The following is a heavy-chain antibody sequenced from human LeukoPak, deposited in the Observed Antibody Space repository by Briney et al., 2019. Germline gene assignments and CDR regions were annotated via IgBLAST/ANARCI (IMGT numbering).Heavy chain of an antibody. V-gene: IGHV3-23*01. D-gene: IGHD1-26*01. CDR1: EFTFSSYA. CDR2: ISSSGGST. Sequence: GGSLRLSCAASEFTFSSYAMTWVRQAPGKGLEWVTTISSSGGSTYYADSVKGRFTIPRDNSKNTLYLQMNSLRAEGTAIYYCATHKRVEPTTIFDYWGRGALVTVSS. CDR3: ATHKRVEPTTIFDY. J-gene: IGHJ4*02.